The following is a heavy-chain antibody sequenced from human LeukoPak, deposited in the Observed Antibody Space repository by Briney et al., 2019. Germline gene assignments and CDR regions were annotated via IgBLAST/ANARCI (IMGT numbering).Heavy chain of an antibody. CDR3: ARAPRADDIFFES. Sequence: GGSLRLSCTVSGFTLSSYEMSWIRQAPGKGLEWVSSIDYSGGGSYYADSVKGRFPISRDNAKNSLYLQMNSLRVEDTAVYYCARAPRADDIFFESWGQGTLVTVSS. D-gene: IGHD3-9*01. J-gene: IGHJ4*02. CDR1: GFTLSSYE. CDR2: IDYSGGGS. V-gene: IGHV3-23*01.